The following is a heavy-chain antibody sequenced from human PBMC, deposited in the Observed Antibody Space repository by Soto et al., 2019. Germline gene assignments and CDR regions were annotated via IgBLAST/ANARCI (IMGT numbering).Heavy chain of an antibody. CDR1: GLTFSDSY. Sequence: QVQLVESGGGLVKPGGSLRLSCAASGLTFSDSYLNRIRHAPGKGLEWLAYISSSGSSIFYAGSVKGRFTISRDNAKNSLYLHMSSLRAEDTAMYYCARVRFGEWGYAMDVWGQGTTVTVSS. V-gene: IGHV3-11*01. J-gene: IGHJ6*02. CDR2: ISSSGSSI. D-gene: IGHD3-10*01. CDR3: ARVRFGEWGYAMDV.